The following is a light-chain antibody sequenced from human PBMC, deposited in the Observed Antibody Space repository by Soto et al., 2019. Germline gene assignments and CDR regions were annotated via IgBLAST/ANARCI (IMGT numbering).Light chain of an antibody. CDR1: SSDVGDYNF. CDR3: SSYTSNSTLV. J-gene: IGLJ1*01. Sequence: QSVLTQPASVSGSPGQSLTISCTGTSSDVGDYNFVSWYQQHPGKAPKVMIYEVSNRPSGISNRFSGSKSGNTASLTISGLQAADEADYYCSSYTSNSTLVFGTGTKVTVL. CDR2: EVS. V-gene: IGLV2-14*01.